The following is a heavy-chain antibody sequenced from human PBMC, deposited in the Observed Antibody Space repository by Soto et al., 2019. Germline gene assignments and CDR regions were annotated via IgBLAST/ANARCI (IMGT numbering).Heavy chain of an antibody. Sequence: ASVKVSCKASGYTFSNYDINWVRLATGQGLEWMGGVNPNSGRTVYAQKIQGRVTMTRNTSISTVYMEMSSLRSDDTAVYYCVRYPYHRLDDYGDYLVFDYWGQGTLVTVSS. CDR2: VNPNSGRT. CDR3: VRYPYHRLDDYGDYLVFDY. V-gene: IGHV1-8*01. D-gene: IGHD4-17*01. J-gene: IGHJ4*02. CDR1: GYTFSNYD.